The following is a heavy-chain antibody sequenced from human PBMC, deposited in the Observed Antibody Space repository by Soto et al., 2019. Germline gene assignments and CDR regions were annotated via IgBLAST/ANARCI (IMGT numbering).Heavy chain of an antibody. J-gene: IGHJ6*02. V-gene: IGHV4-39*01. CDR2: IYYSGST. D-gene: IGHD6-13*01. CDR1: GGSISSSSYY. Sequence: QLQLQESGPGLVKPSETLSLTCTVSGGSISSSSYYWGWIRQPPGKGLECIGSIYYSGSTYYNPSLKSRVTISVDTSKNQFSLKLSSVTAADTAVYYCGRLLGAAGTGHMDVWGQGTTVTVSS. CDR3: GRLLGAAGTGHMDV.